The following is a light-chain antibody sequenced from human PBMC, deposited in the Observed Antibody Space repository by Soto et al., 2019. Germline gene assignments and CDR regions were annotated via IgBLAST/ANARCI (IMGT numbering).Light chain of an antibody. J-gene: IGKJ1*01. Sequence: IRMTQSPASLSASLEDRVTITCRTSQNIYNSLNWYQQKAGRAPAVLIYGASNLQGGVPLRFSGSGSGTDFTLTISGLQPEDSATYFCQEIRSVLWGTCGQVTKVDI. CDR1: QNIYNS. CDR3: QEIRSVLWGT. V-gene: IGKV1-39*01. CDR2: GAS.